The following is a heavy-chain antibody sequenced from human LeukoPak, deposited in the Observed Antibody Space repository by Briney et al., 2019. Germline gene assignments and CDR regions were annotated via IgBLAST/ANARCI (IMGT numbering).Heavy chain of an antibody. J-gene: IGHJ4*02. Sequence: GGSLRLSCAASGFTFDDYGMSWVRQAPGKGLEWVSGINWNGGSTGYADSVKGRFTISRDNAKNSLYLQMNSLRAEDTALYYCAKGGSLTTVTQFDYWGQGTLVTVSS. CDR2: INWNGGST. CDR1: GFTFDDYG. V-gene: IGHV3-20*04. CDR3: AKGGSLTTVTQFDY. D-gene: IGHD4-17*01.